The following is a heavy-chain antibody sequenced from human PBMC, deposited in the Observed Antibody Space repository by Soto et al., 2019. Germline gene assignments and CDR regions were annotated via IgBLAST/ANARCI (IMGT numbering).Heavy chain of an antibody. D-gene: IGHD3-10*01. V-gene: IGHV4-59*02. J-gene: IGHJ5*02. CDR2: IYNGGST. CDR1: GDSVNTYF. CDR3: ARGGASSKWLDP. Sequence: SETLSLTCTVSGDSVNTYFWSWVRQPPGQGLELIGFIYNGGSTNYNPSFKSRVTISLDTSKNQFFLKLSSVTAADTAGSYCARGGASSKWLDPWGQGTLVTVSS.